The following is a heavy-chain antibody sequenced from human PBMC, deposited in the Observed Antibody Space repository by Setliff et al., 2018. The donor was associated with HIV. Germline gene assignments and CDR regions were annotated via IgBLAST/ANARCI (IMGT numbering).Heavy chain of an antibody. CDR3: ARVGSSWSTFDY. Sequence: ASVKVSCKASGYTLTTYAISWVRQAPGQGLEWMGWINTETGKPMYAQGFTGWFVFSLDTSVSTAYLQINSLKAEDTAMYYCARVGSSWSTFDYWGQGALVTVSS. V-gene: IGHV7-4-1*02. CDR1: GYTLTTYA. J-gene: IGHJ4*02. CDR2: INTETGKP. D-gene: IGHD6-13*01.